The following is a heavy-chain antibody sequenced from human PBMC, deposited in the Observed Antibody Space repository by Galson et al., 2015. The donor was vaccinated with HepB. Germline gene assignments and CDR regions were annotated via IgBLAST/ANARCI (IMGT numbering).Heavy chain of an antibody. D-gene: IGHD2-2*01. Sequence: SVKVSCKASGGTFSSYTISWVRQAPGQGLEWMGRIIPILGIANYAQKFQGRVTITADKSTSTAYMELSSLRSEDTAVYYCARGGKLGYCSSTSCYRMDVGGRGTTVTVSS. J-gene: IGHJ6*02. V-gene: IGHV1-69*02. CDR2: IIPILGIA. CDR1: GGTFSSYT. CDR3: ARGGKLGYCSSTSCYRMDV.